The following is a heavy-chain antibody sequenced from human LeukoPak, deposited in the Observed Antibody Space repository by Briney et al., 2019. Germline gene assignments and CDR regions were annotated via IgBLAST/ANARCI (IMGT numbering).Heavy chain of an antibody. D-gene: IGHD3-9*01. V-gene: IGHV4-34*01. CDR3: ARLNRYFDLHYYYYYGMDV. Sequence: NPSETLSLNCAVYVGSFSAYYWSWIRQPPGKGLEWIGEINDSGSTNYNPSLKSRVTISVDTSKNQFSLKLSSVTAADTAVYYCARLNRYFDLHYYYYYGMDVWGQGTTVTVSS. CDR1: VGSFSAYY. J-gene: IGHJ6*02. CDR2: INDSGST.